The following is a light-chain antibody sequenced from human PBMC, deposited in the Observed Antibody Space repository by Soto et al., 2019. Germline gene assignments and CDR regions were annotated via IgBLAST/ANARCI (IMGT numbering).Light chain of an antibody. CDR2: DVS. J-gene: IGLJ1*01. V-gene: IGLV2-14*01. Sequence: QSALTQPASVSGPPGQSITISCTGTSSDVGGYNHVSWYQQYPGKAPKLMIYDVSNRPSGVSNRFSGSKSGNTASLTISGLQAEDEADYYCSSYTSSVTYVFGTGTKVTV. CDR3: SSYTSSVTYV. CDR1: SSDVGGYNH.